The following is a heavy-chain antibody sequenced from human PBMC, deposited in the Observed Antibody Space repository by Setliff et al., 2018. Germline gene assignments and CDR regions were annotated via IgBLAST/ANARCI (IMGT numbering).Heavy chain of an antibody. V-gene: IGHV1-18*04. D-gene: IGHD6-13*01. CDR2: ITTYSGKT. J-gene: IGHJ6*03. CDR3: ARVAREYSSNWYGYYYYYYMDV. Sequence: GASVKVSCKASGYIFTSYGITWVRQAPGQGLEWMGYITTYSGKTEYAEKVQGRVTMTTDTSSNTAYMELTSLRSDDTAVYFCARVAREYSSNWYGYYYYYYMDVWGKGTTVTVSS. CDR1: GYIFTSYG.